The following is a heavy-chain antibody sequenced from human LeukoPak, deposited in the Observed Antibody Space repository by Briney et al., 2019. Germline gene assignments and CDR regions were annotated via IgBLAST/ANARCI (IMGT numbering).Heavy chain of an antibody. D-gene: IGHD2-2*01. CDR1: GGTFSSYA. CDR3: ARSPIVVVPAAMGVGRCGGDCYYDY. Sequence: SVKVSCKASGGTFSSYAISWVRQAPGQGLEWMGGIIPIFGTANYAQKFQGRVTITADESTSTAYMELSSLRSEDTAVYYRARSPIVVVPAAMGVGRCGGDCYYDYWGQGTLVTVSS. J-gene: IGHJ4*02. CDR2: IIPIFGTA. V-gene: IGHV1-69*13.